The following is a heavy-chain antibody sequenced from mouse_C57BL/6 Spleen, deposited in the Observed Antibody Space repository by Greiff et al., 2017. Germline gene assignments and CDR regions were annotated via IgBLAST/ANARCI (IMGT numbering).Heavy chain of an antibody. CDR2: INPGSGGT. V-gene: IGHV1-54*01. J-gene: IGHJ1*03. CDR1: GYAFTNYL. D-gene: IGHD2-1*01. CDR3: ARGVIYYGNYDWYFDV. Sequence: QVQLQQSGAELVRPGTSVKVSCKASGYAFTNYLIEWVKQRPGQGLEWIGVINPGSGGTNYNEKFKGKATLTADKSSSTAYMQLSGLTSEDSAVYFCARGVIYYGNYDWYFDVWGTGTTVTVSS.